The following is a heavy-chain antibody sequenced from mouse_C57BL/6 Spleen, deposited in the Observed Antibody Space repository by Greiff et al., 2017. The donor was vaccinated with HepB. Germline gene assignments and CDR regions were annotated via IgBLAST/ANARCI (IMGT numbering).Heavy chain of an antibody. D-gene: IGHD2-4*01. J-gene: IGHJ2*01. CDR2: IWTGGGT. Sequence: VQLVESGPGLVAPSQSLSITCTVSGFSLTSYAISWVRQPPGKGLEWLGVIWTGGGTNYNSALKSRLSISKDNSKSQVFLKMNSLQTDDTARYYCARGAYYDYDDGYFDYWGQGTTLTVSS. CDR3: ARGAYYDYDDGYFDY. CDR1: GFSLTSYA. V-gene: IGHV2-9-1*01.